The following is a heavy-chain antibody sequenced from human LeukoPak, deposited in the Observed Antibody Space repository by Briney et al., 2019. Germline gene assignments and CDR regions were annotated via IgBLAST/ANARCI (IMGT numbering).Heavy chain of an antibody. J-gene: IGHJ4*02. V-gene: IGHV4-39*01. Sequence: SETLSLTCTVSGGSISSNNYYWGWIRQPPGKGLEWIGNIYYTGNTYYNPSLKSRATISVDTSKNQFSLKLSSVTAADTAVYYCARLDRSQSIGFWGQGTLVTVSS. CDR1: GGSISSNNYY. CDR2: IYYTGNT. D-gene: IGHD2-15*01. CDR3: ARLDRSQSIGF.